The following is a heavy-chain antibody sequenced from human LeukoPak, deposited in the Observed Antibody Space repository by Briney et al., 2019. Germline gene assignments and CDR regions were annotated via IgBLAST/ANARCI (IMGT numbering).Heavy chain of an antibody. Sequence: GGSLRLSCAASGFTFDDYGMSWVRHAPGKGLEWVSGINWNGGSTGYADSVKGRFTISRDNAKNSLYLQMNSLRAEDTALYYCARRAGVPAAMRFDYWGQGTLVTVSS. D-gene: IGHD2-2*01. V-gene: IGHV3-20*04. CDR3: ARRAGVPAAMRFDY. CDR2: INWNGGST. CDR1: GFTFDDYG. J-gene: IGHJ4*02.